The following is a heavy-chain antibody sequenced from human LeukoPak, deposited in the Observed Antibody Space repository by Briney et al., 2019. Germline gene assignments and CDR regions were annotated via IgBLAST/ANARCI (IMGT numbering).Heavy chain of an antibody. J-gene: IGHJ4*02. CDR3: ARSSNVQIAAAGIDY. V-gene: IGHV3-33*01. D-gene: IGHD6-13*01. Sequence: GRSLRLSCAASGFTFSSYGMHWVRQAPGKGLEWVAVIWYDGSNKYYADSVKGRFTISRDNSKNTLYLQMNSLRAEDTAVYYCARSSNVQIAAAGIDYWGQGTLVTVSS. CDR2: IWYDGSNK. CDR1: GFTFSSYG.